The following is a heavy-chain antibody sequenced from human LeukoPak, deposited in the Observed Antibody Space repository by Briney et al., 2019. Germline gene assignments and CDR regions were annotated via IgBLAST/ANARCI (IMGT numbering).Heavy chain of an antibody. CDR1: GFTFSSYS. Sequence: GGSLRLSCAASGFTFSSYSMNWVRQAPGKGLEWVSSISSSSSYIYYADSVKGRFTISRDNAKNSLYLQMNSLRAEDTAVYYCASPLNYYDSSALGYWGQGTLVTVSS. J-gene: IGHJ4*02. D-gene: IGHD3-22*01. V-gene: IGHV3-21*01. CDR3: ASPLNYYDSSALGY. CDR2: ISSSSSYI.